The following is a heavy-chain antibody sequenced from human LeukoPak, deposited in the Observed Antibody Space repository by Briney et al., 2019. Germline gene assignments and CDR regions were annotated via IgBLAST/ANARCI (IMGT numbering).Heavy chain of an antibody. V-gene: IGHV4-34*01. CDR1: GGSFSGYY. Sequence: SETLSLTCAVYGGSFSGYYWSWIRQPPGKGLEWIGEINHSGSTNYNPSLKSRVTISVDTSKNQFSLKLSSVIAADTAVYYCARDSLRYGGNAPLPDYWGQGTLVTVSS. CDR2: INHSGST. J-gene: IGHJ4*02. D-gene: IGHD4-23*01. CDR3: ARDSLRYGGNAPLPDY.